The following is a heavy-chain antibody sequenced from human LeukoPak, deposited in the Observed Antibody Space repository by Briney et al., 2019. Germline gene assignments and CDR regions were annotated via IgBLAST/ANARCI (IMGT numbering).Heavy chain of an antibody. CDR2: INHSGST. J-gene: IGHJ4*02. CDR3: ASFSGAAWLFDY. Sequence: SETLSLTRAVYGGSFSGYYWSWIRQPPGKGLEWIGEINHSGSTNYNPSLKSRVTISVDTSKNQFSLKLSSVTAADTAVYYCASFSGAAWLFDYWGQGTLVTVSS. D-gene: IGHD2/OR15-2a*01. V-gene: IGHV4-34*01. CDR1: GGSFSGYY.